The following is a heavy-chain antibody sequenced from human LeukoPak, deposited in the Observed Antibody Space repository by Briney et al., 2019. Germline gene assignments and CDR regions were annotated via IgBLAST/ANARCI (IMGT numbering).Heavy chain of an antibody. CDR3: ASLRITMIVVA. CDR2: IYTSGST. D-gene: IGHD3-22*01. V-gene: IGHV4-61*02. CDR1: GGSISSGSYY. Sequence: PSETLSLTCTVSGGSISSGSYYWSWIRQPAGKGLEWIGRIYTSGSTNYNPSLKSRVTISVDTSKNQFSLKLSSVTAADTAVYYCASLRITMIVVAWGQGTLVTVSS. J-gene: IGHJ5*02.